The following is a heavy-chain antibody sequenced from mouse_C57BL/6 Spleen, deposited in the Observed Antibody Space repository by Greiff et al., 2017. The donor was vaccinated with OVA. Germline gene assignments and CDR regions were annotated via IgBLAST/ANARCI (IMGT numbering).Heavy chain of an antibody. CDR3: TREGGYDRYAMDY. CDR1: GFTFSSYA. Sequence: DVHLVESGEGLVKPGGSLKLSCAASGFTFSSYAMSWVRQTPENRLEWVAYISSGGDYIYYADTVKGRFTISRDNARNTLYLQMSSLKSEDTAMYYCTREGGYDRYAMDYWGQGTSVTVSS. CDR2: ISSGGDYI. D-gene: IGHD2-2*01. J-gene: IGHJ4*01. V-gene: IGHV5-9-1*02.